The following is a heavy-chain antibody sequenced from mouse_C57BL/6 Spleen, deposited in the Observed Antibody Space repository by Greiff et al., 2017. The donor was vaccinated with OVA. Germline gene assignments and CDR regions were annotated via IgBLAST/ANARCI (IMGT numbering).Heavy chain of an antibody. CDR1: GYTFTSYW. CDR3: ARERSYYGYEYYFDY. J-gene: IGHJ2*01. Sequence: QVQLKQPGSELVKPGASVKLSCKASGYTFTSYWMHWVKQRPGRGLEWIGRIDPNSGGTKYNEKFKSKATLTVDKPSSTAYMQLSSLTSEDSAVYYCARERSYYGYEYYFDYWGQGTTLTVSS. V-gene: IGHV1-72*01. D-gene: IGHD2-9*01. CDR2: IDPNSGGT.